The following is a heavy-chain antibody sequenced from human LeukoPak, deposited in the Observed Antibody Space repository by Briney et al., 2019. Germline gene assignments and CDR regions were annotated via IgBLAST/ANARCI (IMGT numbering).Heavy chain of an antibody. Sequence: GASVKVSCKASGYTFTGYYMHWVRQAPGQGLEWMGWMNPNSGNTGYAQKFQGRVTMTRDTSISTAYMELSSLRSEDTAVYYCARAGVRYFDGFDPWGQGTLVTVSS. J-gene: IGHJ5*02. CDR1: GYTFTGYY. CDR3: ARAGVRYFDGFDP. D-gene: IGHD3-9*01. CDR2: MNPNSGNT. V-gene: IGHV1-8*02.